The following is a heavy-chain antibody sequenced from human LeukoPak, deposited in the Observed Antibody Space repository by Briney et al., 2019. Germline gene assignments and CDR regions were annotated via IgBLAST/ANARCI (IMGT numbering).Heavy chain of an antibody. V-gene: IGHV4-59*01. CDR3: ARLLGWSGPINWFDL. J-gene: IGHJ5*02. D-gene: IGHD3-3*01. CDR2: IYYSGST. CDR1: GGSISSYY. Sequence: SETLSLTCTVSGGSISSYYWSWIRQPPGKGLEWIGYIYYSGSTNYNPSLKSRVTMSVDTSKNQFSLKLSSVTAADTAVYYCARLLGWSGPINWFDLWGRGTLVTVSS.